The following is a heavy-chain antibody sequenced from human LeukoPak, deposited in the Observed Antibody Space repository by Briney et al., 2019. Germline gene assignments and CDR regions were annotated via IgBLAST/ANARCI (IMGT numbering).Heavy chain of an antibody. CDR3: ARDPRWTGTTDY. CDR1: GFTFSSYG. V-gene: IGHV3-30*03. CDR2: ISYDGSDK. J-gene: IGHJ4*02. D-gene: IGHD1-7*01. Sequence: PGGSLRLSYAPSGFTFSSYGIHWVRQAPGKGLEWVAVISYDGSDKSYADSVKGRFTISRDNSKNTLYPQMNSLRAEDTAVYYCARDPRWTGTTDYWGQGTLVTVSS.